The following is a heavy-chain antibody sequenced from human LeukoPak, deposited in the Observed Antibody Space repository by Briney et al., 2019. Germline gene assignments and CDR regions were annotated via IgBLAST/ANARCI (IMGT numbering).Heavy chain of an antibody. Sequence: GASVNVSCKASGGTFSSYAISWVRQAPGQGLEWMGRIIPILGIANYAQKFQGRVTITADKSTSTAYMELSSLRSEDTAVYYCARASGLGELSLYPFFQHWGQGTLVTVSS. CDR1: GGTFSSYA. CDR3: ARASGLGELSLYPFFQH. D-gene: IGHD3-16*02. V-gene: IGHV1-69*04. CDR2: IIPILGIA. J-gene: IGHJ1*01.